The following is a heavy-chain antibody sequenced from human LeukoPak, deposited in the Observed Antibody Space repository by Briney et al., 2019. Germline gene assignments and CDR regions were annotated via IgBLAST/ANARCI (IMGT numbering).Heavy chain of an antibody. V-gene: IGHV4-59*01. CDR3: ARHQYSSNWSPFDY. J-gene: IGHJ4*02. D-gene: IGHD6-13*01. CDR1: GGSISSYY. CDR2: IYYSGST. Sequence: SETLSLTCTVSGGSISSYYWSWIRQPPGKGLEWIGYIYYSGSTNYNPSLKSRVTISVDTSKNQFSLKLSSVTAADTAVYYCARHQYSSNWSPFDYWGQGTLVTVSS.